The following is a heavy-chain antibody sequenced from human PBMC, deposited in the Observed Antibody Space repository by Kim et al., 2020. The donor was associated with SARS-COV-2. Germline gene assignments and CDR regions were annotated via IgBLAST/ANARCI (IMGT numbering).Heavy chain of an antibody. D-gene: IGHD5-18*01. CDR3: ARVSRSYGGRQDDY. Sequence: NPSLKSRVTISVDTSKNQFSLKLSSVTAADTAVYYWARVSRSYGGRQDDYWGQGTLVTVSS. J-gene: IGHJ4*02. V-gene: IGHV4-31*02.